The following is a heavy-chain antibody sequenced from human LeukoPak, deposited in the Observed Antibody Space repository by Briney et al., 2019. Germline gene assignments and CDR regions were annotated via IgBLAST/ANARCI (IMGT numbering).Heavy chain of an antibody. Sequence: GGSLRLSCAVSGATVSSNHMSWVRQAPGKGLEWVSGISWNSGSIGYADSVKGRFTISRDNAKNSLYLQMNSLRAEDTALYYCAKSGLDYYDSSGHSDWYFDYWGQGTLVTVSS. CDR2: ISWNSGSI. V-gene: IGHV3-9*01. CDR1: GATVSSNH. J-gene: IGHJ4*02. CDR3: AKSGLDYYDSSGHSDWYFDY. D-gene: IGHD3-22*01.